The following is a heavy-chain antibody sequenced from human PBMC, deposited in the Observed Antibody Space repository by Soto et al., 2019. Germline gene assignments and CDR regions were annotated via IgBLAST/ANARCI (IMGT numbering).Heavy chain of an antibody. D-gene: IGHD3-10*01. V-gene: IGHV3-30*18. Sequence: QVQLVESGGGVVQPGRSLRLSCAASGFTFCSYGMHWVRQAPGKGLEWVAVISYDGSNKYYADSVKGRFTISRDNSKNTLYLQMNSLRAEDTAVYYCAKSDGSSLMPPLWGQGTLVTVSS. CDR2: ISYDGSNK. J-gene: IGHJ4*02. CDR3: AKSDGSSLMPPL. CDR1: GFTFCSYG.